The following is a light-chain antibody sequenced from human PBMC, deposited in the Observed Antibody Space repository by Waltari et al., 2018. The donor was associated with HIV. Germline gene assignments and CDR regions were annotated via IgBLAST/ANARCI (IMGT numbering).Light chain of an antibody. Sequence: QAVLTQPPSVSAAPGQKVTISCSGSSSNIGNNYVSWYQQFPGKAPKVQIYDNDKHPPWVPYRLSSSRSGTSAALGVAGLQTGDEADYYCGTWDTSLSAGVFGGGTKLTVL. CDR2: DND. CDR3: GTWDTSLSAGV. CDR1: SSNIGNNY. J-gene: IGLJ3*02. V-gene: IGLV1-51*01.